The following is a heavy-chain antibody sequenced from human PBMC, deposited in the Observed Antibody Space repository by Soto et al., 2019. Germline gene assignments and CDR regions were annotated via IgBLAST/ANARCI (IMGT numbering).Heavy chain of an antibody. CDR2: IIPIFGTA. CDR1: GGTFSSYA. D-gene: IGHD3-22*01. Sequence: SVKVSCKASGGTFSSYAISWVRQAPGQGLEWMGGIIPIFGTANYAQKFQGRVTITADESTSTAYMELSSLRSEDTAVYYCARDPPSQTPLNYYDSSGYYYARHGMDVWGQGTTVTVSS. V-gene: IGHV1-69*13. J-gene: IGHJ6*02. CDR3: ARDPPSQTPLNYYDSSGYYYARHGMDV.